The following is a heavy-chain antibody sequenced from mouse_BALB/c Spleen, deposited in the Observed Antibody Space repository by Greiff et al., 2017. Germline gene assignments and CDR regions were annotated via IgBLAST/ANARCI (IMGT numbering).Heavy chain of an antibody. CDR3: ARAGPYGYDFAY. J-gene: IGHJ3*01. CDR1: GFTFSSYA. CDR2: ISSGGST. V-gene: IGHV5-6-5*01. D-gene: IGHD2-2*01. Sequence: EVKLVESGGGLVKPGGSLKLSCAASGFTFSSYAMSWVRQTPEKRLEWVASISSGGSTYYPDSVKGRFTISRDNARTILYLQMSSLRSEDTAMYYCARAGPYGYDFAYWGQGTLVTVSA.